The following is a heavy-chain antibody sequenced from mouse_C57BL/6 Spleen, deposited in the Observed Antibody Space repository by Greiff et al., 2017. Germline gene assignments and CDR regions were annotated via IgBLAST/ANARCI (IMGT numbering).Heavy chain of an antibody. Sequence: EVQGVESGGGLVKPGGSLKLSCAASGFTFSSYAMSWVRQNPEKRLEWVATISDGGSYTYYPDNVKGRFTISRDNAKNNLYLQMSHLKSEDTAMYYCARDATTVVEYWGKGTTLTVSS. CDR1: GFTFSSYA. CDR3: ARDATTVVEY. D-gene: IGHD1-1*01. V-gene: IGHV5-4*01. J-gene: IGHJ2*01. CDR2: ISDGGSYT.